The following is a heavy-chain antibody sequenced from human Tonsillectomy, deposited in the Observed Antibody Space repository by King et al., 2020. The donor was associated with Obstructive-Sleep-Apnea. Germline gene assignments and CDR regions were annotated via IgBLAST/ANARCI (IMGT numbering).Heavy chain of an antibody. CDR1: GFTFSSYA. J-gene: IGHJ4*02. D-gene: IGHD3-10*01. CDR2: ISGSGGST. CDR3: AKDRTLYGSGSYSYFDF. Sequence: DVQLVESGGNLEQPGGSLRLSCAASGFTFSSYAMSWVRQAPGKGLEWVSVISGSGGSTYYAVSVKGRFTISRDNSKNTLYLQMNSLRAEDTAVYYCAKDRTLYGSGSYSYFDFWGQGTLVTVSS. V-gene: IGHV3-23*04.